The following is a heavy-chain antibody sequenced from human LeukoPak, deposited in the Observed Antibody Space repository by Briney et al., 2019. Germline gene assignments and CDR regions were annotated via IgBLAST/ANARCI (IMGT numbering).Heavy chain of an antibody. CDR3: ATYRQVLLPFES. D-gene: IGHD2-8*02. CDR2: IFPSGGEI. CDR1: GFTFSTLA. J-gene: IGHJ4*02. V-gene: IGHV3-23*01. Sequence: GGSLRLSCAASGFTFSTLAMIWVRQPTGKGLEWVSSIFPSGGEIHYADSVRGRFTISRDNSKRALSLQMNSLRAEDTAIYYCATYRQVLLPFESWGQGTLVTVSS.